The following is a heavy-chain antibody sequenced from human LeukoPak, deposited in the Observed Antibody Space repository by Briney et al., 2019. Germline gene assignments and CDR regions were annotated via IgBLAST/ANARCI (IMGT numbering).Heavy chain of an antibody. CDR2: ISYSGDGT. CDR3: AKGDTPDNSYNYFAP. D-gene: IGHD1-1*01. CDR1: GFIISGYA. V-gene: IGHV3-23*01. J-gene: IGHJ5*02. Sequence: GGSLRLSCAASGFIISGYAMSWVRQAPGKGLEWVSSISYSGDGTKYADSVKGRCTISREDSKNTLYLQMNSLRAEDTAVYYCAKGDTPDNSYNYFAPWGQGTLVTVSS.